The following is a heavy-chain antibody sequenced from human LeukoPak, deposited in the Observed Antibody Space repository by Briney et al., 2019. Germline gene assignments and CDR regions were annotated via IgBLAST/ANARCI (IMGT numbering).Heavy chain of an antibody. D-gene: IGHD3-22*01. J-gene: IGHJ4*02. Sequence: PGGSLRLSCAASGFIFSNFWMSWVRQAPGRGLEWVSCIVGSGDNTYYADSVKGRFTISRHNSKNTLYLQMNSLRAEDTAVYYCARVYYDSSGYYDDYWGQGTLVTVSS. V-gene: IGHV3-23*01. CDR3: ARVYYDSSGYYDDY. CDR2: IVGSGDNT. CDR1: GFIFSNFW.